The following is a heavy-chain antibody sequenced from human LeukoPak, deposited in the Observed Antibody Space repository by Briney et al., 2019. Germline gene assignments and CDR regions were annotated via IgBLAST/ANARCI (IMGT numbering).Heavy chain of an antibody. J-gene: IGHJ4*02. D-gene: IGHD6-13*01. CDR1: GFTFTDYY. CDR3: ARDPPAAGSTEFDF. Sequence: ASVTVSCKASGFTFTDYYIHWVRQAPGQGLEWMGSIHPKSGGTKYAQKFQGRVTVTRDTSISAAYMELSRLTSDDTAVYYCARDPPAAGSTEFDFWGQGTLVTVSS. V-gene: IGHV1-2*02. CDR2: IHPKSGGT.